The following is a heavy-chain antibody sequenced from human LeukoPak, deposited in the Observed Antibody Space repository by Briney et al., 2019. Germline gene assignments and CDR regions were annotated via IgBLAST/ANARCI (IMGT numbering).Heavy chain of an antibody. V-gene: IGHV1-2*02. CDR2: INPNSGGT. CDR3: ARGYYDFWSGYSPNWFDP. J-gene: IGHJ5*02. CDR1: GYTFTGYY. Sequence: ASVNVSCMASGYTFTGYYMLWVRQAPGQGLEWMGWINPNSGGTNYAQKFQGRVTMTRDTSISTAYMELSRLRSDDTAVYYCARGYYDFWSGYSPNWFDPWGQGTLVTVSS. D-gene: IGHD3-3*01.